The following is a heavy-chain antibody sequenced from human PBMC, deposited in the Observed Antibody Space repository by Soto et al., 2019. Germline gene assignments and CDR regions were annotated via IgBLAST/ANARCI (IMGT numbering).Heavy chain of an antibody. CDR1: GFTFSSDA. V-gene: IGHV3-23*01. D-gene: IGHD6-13*01. CDR3: AGGNSSSWYNVYYYFDY. CDR2: ISGSGGST. J-gene: IGHJ4*02. Sequence: PGGSLRLSCAASGFTFSSDAMHWVRQAPGKGLEWVSAISGSGGSTYYADSVKGRFTISRDNSKNTLYPQMNSLRAEDTAVYYCAGGNSSSWYNVYYYFDYWGQGTLVTVSS.